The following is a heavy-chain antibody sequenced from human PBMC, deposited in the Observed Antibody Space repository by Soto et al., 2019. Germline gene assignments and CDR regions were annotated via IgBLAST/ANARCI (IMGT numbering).Heavy chain of an antibody. Sequence: EVELVEYGGVLGKPGGSLRLSCAASGFAFTNAWMTWVRQAPGKALEWVGRIRSQIDGGTTDYAAPVKGRFTISRDDSKNTLYLQMNSLKTEDTAVYYCTTVAYGEYVSDYWGQGTLVTVSS. D-gene: IGHD4-17*01. CDR3: TTVAYGEYVSDY. J-gene: IGHJ4*02. V-gene: IGHV3-15*01. CDR2: IRSQIDGGTT. CDR1: GFAFTNAW.